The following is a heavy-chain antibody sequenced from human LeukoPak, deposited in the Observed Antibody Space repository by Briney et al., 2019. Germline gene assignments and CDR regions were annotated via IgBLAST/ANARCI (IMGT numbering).Heavy chain of an antibody. Sequence: SQTLSLTFAISGDSLSINSATWNWVRQSPARGLEWLGSTYYRSKWYNDYAGSGKSRITLNPDTSKNHSSLQLTSVTPEDTAVYYCARAEIAVADDAFDIWGQGTMVTVSS. V-gene: IGHV6-1*01. CDR1: GDSLSINSAT. CDR2: TYYRSKWYN. CDR3: ARAEIAVADDAFDI. J-gene: IGHJ3*02. D-gene: IGHD6-19*01.